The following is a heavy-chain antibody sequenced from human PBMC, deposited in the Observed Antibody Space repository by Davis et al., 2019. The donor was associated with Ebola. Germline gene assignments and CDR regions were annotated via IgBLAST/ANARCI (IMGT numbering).Heavy chain of an antibody. V-gene: IGHV4-30-4*01. CDR2: IYYSGST. J-gene: IGHJ4*02. CDR1: GGSISSGDYY. CDR3: AREQQWLVLLDY. D-gene: IGHD6-19*01. Sequence: LRLSCTVSGGSISSGDYYWSWIRQPPGRGLEWIGYIYYSGSTYYNPSLKSRVTISVDTSKNQFSLKLSSVTAADTAVYYCAREQQWLVLLDYWGQGTLVTVSS.